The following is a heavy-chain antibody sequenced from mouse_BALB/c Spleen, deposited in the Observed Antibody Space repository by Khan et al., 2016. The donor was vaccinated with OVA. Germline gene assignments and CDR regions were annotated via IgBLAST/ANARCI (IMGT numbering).Heavy chain of an antibody. CDR2: INPHIGET. D-gene: IGHD1-1*01. CDR1: GYSFTGYF. J-gene: IGHJ2*01. CDR3: ARIYGSDFDY. Sequence: EVQLQESGPELVKPGASVKISCKASGYSFTGYFMHWVMQSHRKSLEWIGRINPHIGETFYNQKFKGKATLTVDESSSTAHMELRSLASEDSAVYFCARIYGSDFDYWGQGTTLTVSS. V-gene: IGHV1-20*02.